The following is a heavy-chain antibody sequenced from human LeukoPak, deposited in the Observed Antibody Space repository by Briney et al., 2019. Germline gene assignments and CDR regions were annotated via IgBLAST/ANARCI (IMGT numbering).Heavy chain of an antibody. D-gene: IGHD3-22*01. CDR1: GGSISSYY. V-gene: IGHV4-59*13. Sequence: PSETLSLTCTVSGGSISSYYWSWIRQPPGKGLEWIGYIYYSGSTNYNPSLKSRVTISVDTSKNQFSLKLSSVTAADTAVYYCATAKVDSSGYYAPDYWGQGTLVTVSS. J-gene: IGHJ4*02. CDR2: IYYSGST. CDR3: ATAKVDSSGYYAPDY.